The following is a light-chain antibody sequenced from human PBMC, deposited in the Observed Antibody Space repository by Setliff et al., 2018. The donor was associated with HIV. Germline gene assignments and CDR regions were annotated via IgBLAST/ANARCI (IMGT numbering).Light chain of an antibody. CDR3: SSFTTTTTLV. J-gene: IGLJ1*01. Sequence: ALTQPASVSGSPGQSITISCTGTSSDVGSYNYVSWYQQHPGKAPKLMISEVSNRPSGVSNRFSGSKSDNTASLSISGLQAEDEADYFCSSFTTTTTLVFGTGTKVTVL. CDR1: SSDVGSYNY. CDR2: EVS. V-gene: IGLV2-14*01.